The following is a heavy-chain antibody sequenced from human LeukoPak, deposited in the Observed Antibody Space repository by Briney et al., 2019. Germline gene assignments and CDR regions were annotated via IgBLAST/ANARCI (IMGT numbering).Heavy chain of an antibody. CDR1: GGSISSYY. V-gene: IGHV4-59*01. CDR2: IYYSGST. Sequence: PSETLSLTCTVSGGSISSYYWSWIRQPPGKGLEWVGYIYYSGSTNYNPSLKSRVTISVDTSKNQFSLKLSSVTAADTAVYYCARTYYYDSSGYPYFDYWGQGTLVTAPS. D-gene: IGHD3-22*01. CDR3: ARTYYYDSSGYPYFDY. J-gene: IGHJ4*02.